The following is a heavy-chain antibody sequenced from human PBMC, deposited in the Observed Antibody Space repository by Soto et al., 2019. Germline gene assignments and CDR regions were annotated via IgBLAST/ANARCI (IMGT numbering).Heavy chain of an antibody. Sequence: SETLSLTCTVSCDSITDGDYYWGWIRQPPGKDLEWIAYIYYNGIIHYNPSLNSRVTISLDPSKNQFSLTMTSVTDADTAVYSCDRGIQEGFDPWAQGTMVTVSS. J-gene: IGHJ5*02. D-gene: IGHD5-18*01. V-gene: IGHV4-30-4*01. CDR3: DRGIQEGFDP. CDR2: IYYNGII. CDR1: CDSITDGDYY.